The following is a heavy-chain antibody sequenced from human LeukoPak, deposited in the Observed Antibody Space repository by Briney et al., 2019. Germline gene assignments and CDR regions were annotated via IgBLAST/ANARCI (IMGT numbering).Heavy chain of an antibody. CDR3: ARGRYFDWLPFDY. J-gene: IGHJ4*02. CDR2: IYYSGST. Sequence: SETLSLTCTVSGGSISSHYWSWIRQPPGKGLEWIGYIYYSGSTNYNPSLKSRVTISVDTSKNQFSLKLSSVTAADTAVYYCARGRYFDWLPFDYWGQGTLVTVSP. D-gene: IGHD3-9*01. V-gene: IGHV4-59*11. CDR1: GGSISSHY.